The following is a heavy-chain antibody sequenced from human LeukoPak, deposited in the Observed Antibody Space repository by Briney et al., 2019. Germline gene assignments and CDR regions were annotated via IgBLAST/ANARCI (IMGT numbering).Heavy chain of an antibody. CDR1: GGSFSGYY. CDR2: ISHSGST. D-gene: IGHD5-24*01. J-gene: IGHJ5*02. CDR3: ASLIRWLQPAGP. Sequence: SETLSLTCAVYGGSFSGYYWSWIRQPPGKGLEWIGEISHSGSTNYNPSLKSRVTISVDTSKNQFSLKLSSVTAADTAVYYCASLIRWLQPAGPWGQGTLVTVSS. V-gene: IGHV4-34*01.